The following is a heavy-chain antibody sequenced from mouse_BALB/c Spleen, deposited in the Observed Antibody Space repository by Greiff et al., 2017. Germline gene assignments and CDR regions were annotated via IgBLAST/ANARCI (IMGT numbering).Heavy chain of an antibody. V-gene: IGHV1-87*01. CDR3: ARKGAGTDYFDY. CDR1: GYTFTSYW. J-gene: IGHJ2*01. CDR2: IYPGDGDT. D-gene: IGHD3-1*01. Sequence: VQLQQSGAELARPGASVKLSCKASGYTFTSYWMQWVKQRPGQGLEWIGAIYPGDGDTRYTQKFKGKATLTADKSSITAYMQRSSLASEDSAVYYCARKGAGTDYFDYWGQGTTLTVSS.